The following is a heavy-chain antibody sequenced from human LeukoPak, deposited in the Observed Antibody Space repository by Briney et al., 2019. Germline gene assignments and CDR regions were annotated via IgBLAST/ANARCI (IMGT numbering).Heavy chain of an antibody. CDR2: INGDGSGT. V-gene: IGHV3-74*01. D-gene: IGHD3-10*01. CDR1: RFTFTSHW. J-gene: IGHJ4*02. Sequence: PGGALRLSRPASRFTFTSHWMHWVRPVPGRGLVWVSRINGDGSGTNPADSVTGRFTIARDNAKNTLYLQMNSLRVGVTAVYYCARDRVYGSGSSDYWGQGTLVTVSS. CDR3: ARDRVYGSGSSDY.